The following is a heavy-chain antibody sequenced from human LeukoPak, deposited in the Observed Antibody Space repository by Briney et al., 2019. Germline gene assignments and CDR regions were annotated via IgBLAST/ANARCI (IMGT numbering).Heavy chain of an antibody. D-gene: IGHD3-22*01. J-gene: IGHJ4*02. CDR1: GFTFSSYW. CDR3: ASPYDTRGYFPDY. Sequence: GGSLRLSCAASGFTFSSYWMSWVRQAPGKGLEWVANIKQDGSEKYYVDSVKGRFTISRDNAKNSLYLQMNSLGAEDTAVYYCASPYDTRGYFPDYWGQGTLVTVSS. V-gene: IGHV3-7*01. CDR2: IKQDGSEK.